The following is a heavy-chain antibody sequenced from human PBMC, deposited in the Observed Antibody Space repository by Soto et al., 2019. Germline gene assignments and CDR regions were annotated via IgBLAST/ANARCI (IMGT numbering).Heavy chain of an antibody. CDR3: ASTQGSGYCSSASCRTGMDV. Sequence: ASVKVSCKASGYTFSSYGVTWVRQAPGRGLEWMGWISVYSGDTNYAQNLQGRVTMTTDTSTKTSYMDLRSLTFDDAAVYYCASTQGSGYCSSASCRTGMDVWGQGTTVTVSS. J-gene: IGHJ6*02. D-gene: IGHD2-2*01. CDR1: GYTFSSYG. CDR2: ISVYSGDT. V-gene: IGHV1-18*01.